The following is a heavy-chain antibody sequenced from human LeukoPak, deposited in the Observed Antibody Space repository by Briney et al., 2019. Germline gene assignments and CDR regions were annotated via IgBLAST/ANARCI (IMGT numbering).Heavy chain of an antibody. Sequence: SGTLSLTCTVSGGSIGSGSYSWSWIRHPAGNGLEWLGRVFISGSTNYTPSLKSRASISIDKSKNQFSLKMNSVTAADTAVYYCARNRDSDYGPSNWFFALWGRGTLITVSS. CDR2: VFISGST. CDR3: ARNRDSDYGPSNWFFAL. V-gene: IGHV4-61*02. J-gene: IGHJ2*01. CDR1: GGSIGSGSYS. D-gene: IGHD4-17*01.